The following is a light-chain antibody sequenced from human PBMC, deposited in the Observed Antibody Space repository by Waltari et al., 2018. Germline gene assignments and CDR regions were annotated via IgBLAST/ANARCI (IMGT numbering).Light chain of an antibody. CDR1: SSDVGGYNY. CDR3: CSYAGSALRV. CDR2: DVN. V-gene: IGLV2-11*01. J-gene: IGLJ3*02. Sequence: QSALTQPRSVSGSPGQSVTISCTGTSSDVGGYNYVSWYQQHPGKAPQLMIYDVNRRPSGVPERFAGSKSGNTASLPISGLQAEDEADYYCCSYAGSALRVFGGGTKLTVL.